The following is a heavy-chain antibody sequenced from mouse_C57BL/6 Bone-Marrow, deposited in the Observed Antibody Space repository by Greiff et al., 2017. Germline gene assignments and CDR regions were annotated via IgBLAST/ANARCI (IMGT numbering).Heavy chain of an antibody. V-gene: IGHV1-59*01. CDR1: GYTFTSYW. CDR2: IDPSDSYT. J-gene: IGHJ4*01. Sequence: VQLQQSGAELVRPGTSVKLSCKASGYTFTSYWMHWVKQRPGQGLEWIGVIDPSDSYTNYNQKFKGKATLTVATSSSTAYMQLSSLTSEDSAVYYCARAHYYGSHYYYAMDYWGQGTSVTVSS. D-gene: IGHD1-1*01. CDR3: ARAHYYGSHYYYAMDY.